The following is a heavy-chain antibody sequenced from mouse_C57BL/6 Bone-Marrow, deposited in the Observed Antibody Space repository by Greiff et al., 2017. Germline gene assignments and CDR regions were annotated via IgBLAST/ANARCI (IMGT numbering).Heavy chain of an antibody. Sequence: VQLKQSGAELVKPGASVKLSCTASGFNFKDYYMHWVKQRTEQGLEWIGRIDPEGGETKYAPQFQGKATITADTSSNTAYLQLSSLTSEDTAVYYCARSTPTVVGQDYWGQGTTLTVSS. J-gene: IGHJ2*01. V-gene: IGHV14-2*01. CDR3: ARSTPTVVGQDY. D-gene: IGHD1-1*01. CDR2: IDPEGGET. CDR1: GFNFKDYY.